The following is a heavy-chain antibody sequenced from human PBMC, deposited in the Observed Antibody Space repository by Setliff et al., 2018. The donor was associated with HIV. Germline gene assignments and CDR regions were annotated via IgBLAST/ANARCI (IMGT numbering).Heavy chain of an antibody. V-gene: IGHV1-69*13. CDR3: ARDEEVGLYGSGSYQY. Sequence: GASVKVSCKASGGTFSNYGINWVRQAPGQGLEWMGGIIPMFGTTTYAQKFQGRVTITSDESTSTAYMELSSLRSEDMAVYYCARDEEVGLYGSGSYQYWGQGTLVTVSS. J-gene: IGHJ4*02. CDR2: IIPMFGTT. CDR1: GGTFSNYG. D-gene: IGHD3-10*01.